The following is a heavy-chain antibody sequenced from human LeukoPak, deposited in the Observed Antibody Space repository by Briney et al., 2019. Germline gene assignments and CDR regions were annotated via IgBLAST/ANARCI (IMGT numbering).Heavy chain of an antibody. D-gene: IGHD6-19*01. CDR3: ARTRYSSGWLGGIDWFDP. J-gene: IGHJ5*02. V-gene: IGHV4-59*08. Sequence: SETLSLTCTVSGGSISSYYWSWIRQPPGKGLEWIGYIYYSGSTNYNPSLKSRVTISVGTSKNQFSLKLSSVTAADTAVYYCARTRYSSGWLGGIDWFDPWGQGTLVTVSS. CDR1: GGSISSYY. CDR2: IYYSGST.